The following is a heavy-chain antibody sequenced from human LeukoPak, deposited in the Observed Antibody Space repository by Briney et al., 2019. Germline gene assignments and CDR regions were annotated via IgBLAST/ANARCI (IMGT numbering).Heavy chain of an antibody. V-gene: IGHV3-30*02. J-gene: IGHJ4*02. D-gene: IGHD6-13*01. CDR2: IRYDGGNQ. Sequence: PGRSLRLSCAASGFAFSNFAMHWVRQTPGKGLECVAFIRYDGGNQYYTDSVKGRFTISRDNSKNTIYLQMNSLRAEDTAVYYCAKDLRSRIAAAGAPDYWGQGTLVTVSS. CDR3: AKDLRSRIAAAGAPDY. CDR1: GFAFSNFA.